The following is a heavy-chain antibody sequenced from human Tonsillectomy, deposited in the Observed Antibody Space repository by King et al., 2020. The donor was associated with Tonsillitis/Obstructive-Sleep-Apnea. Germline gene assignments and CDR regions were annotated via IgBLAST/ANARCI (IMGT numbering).Heavy chain of an antibody. V-gene: IGHV1-69*17. Sequence: VQLVQSGAEVKKPGSSVKVSCKASGGTFSSYAISWVRQAPGQGLEWMGGIIPIFGIANYAQKFQDRVTITADKSTSTVYMELSSLRSEDTAMYYCSREGEVGIVATVTSGAYYYYGMDVWGQGTAVTASS. D-gene: IGHD5-12*01. J-gene: IGHJ6*02. CDR3: SREGEVGIVATVTSGAYYYYGMDV. CDR2: IIPIFGIA. CDR1: GGTFSSYA.